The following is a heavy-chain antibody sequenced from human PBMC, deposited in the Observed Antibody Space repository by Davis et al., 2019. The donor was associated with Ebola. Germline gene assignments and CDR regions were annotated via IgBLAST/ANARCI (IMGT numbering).Heavy chain of an antibody. V-gene: IGHV3-48*02. CDR3: ATGDYDSSGYYYDY. D-gene: IGHD3-22*01. Sequence: GESLKISCAASGFTFSSYWMHWVRQAPGKGLEWVSYISSSSSTIYYADSVKGRFTISRDNAKNSLYLQMNSLRDEDTAVYYCATGDYDSSGYYYDYWGQGTLVTVSS. J-gene: IGHJ4*02. CDR1: GFTFSSYW. CDR2: ISSSSSTI.